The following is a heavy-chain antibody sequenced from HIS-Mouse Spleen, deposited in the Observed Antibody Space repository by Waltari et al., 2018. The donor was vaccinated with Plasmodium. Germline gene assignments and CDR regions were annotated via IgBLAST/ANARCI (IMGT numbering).Heavy chain of an antibody. CDR3: ARGMKSSSSAFDI. CDR1: GFTVSSNY. D-gene: IGHD6-6*01. CDR2: IYSGGST. J-gene: IGHJ3*02. Sequence: EVQLVESGGGLIQPGGSLRLSCASPGFTVSSNYMILIRQAPGTGLGCVSVIYSGGSTYYADPVKGRFTISRDNSKNTLYLQMNSLRAEDTAVYYCARGMKSSSSAFDIWGQGTMVTVSS. V-gene: IGHV3-53*01.